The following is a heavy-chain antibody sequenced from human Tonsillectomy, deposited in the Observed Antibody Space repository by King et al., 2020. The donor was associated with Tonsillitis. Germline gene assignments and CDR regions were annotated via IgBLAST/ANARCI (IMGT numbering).Heavy chain of an antibody. Sequence: VQLVESGGGVVQPGRSLRLSGAASGFTFSSSGIHWVRQAPGKGLEWGAVISYDGTNKYYADSVKGRFTISRDNSKNTLYLQMDSLKAEDMAVYYCAKDRDRSFDYWGQGTLVTVSS. CDR2: ISYDGTNK. V-gene: IGHV3-30*18. CDR3: AKDRDRSFDY. J-gene: IGHJ4*02. CDR1: GFTFSSSG.